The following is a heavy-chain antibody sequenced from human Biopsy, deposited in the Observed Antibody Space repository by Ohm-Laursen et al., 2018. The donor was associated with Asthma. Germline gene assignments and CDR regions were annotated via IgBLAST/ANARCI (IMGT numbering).Heavy chain of an antibody. D-gene: IGHD3-10*01. CDR3: ARAVDYSHYYGIDV. V-gene: IGHV1-18*01. J-gene: IGHJ6*02. CDR1: GYTFNSAG. Sequence: SSVKVSCKTSGYTFNSAGITWLRQAPGQGLEWMGWISVYNGNTKVAQKLQDRVTMITDTSTSTAYMELRSLRSDDTAVYFCARAVDYSHYYGIDVWGQGTTVTVS. CDR2: ISVYNGNT.